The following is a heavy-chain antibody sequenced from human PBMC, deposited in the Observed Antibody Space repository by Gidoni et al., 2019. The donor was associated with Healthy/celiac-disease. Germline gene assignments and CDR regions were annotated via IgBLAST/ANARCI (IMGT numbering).Heavy chain of an antibody. J-gene: IGHJ4*02. CDR2: ISGSGGST. V-gene: IGHV3-23*01. D-gene: IGHD6-13*01. CDR1: GFTFSSYA. CDR3: AKDQGDIAATRH. Sequence: EVQLLESGGGLVQPGGSLIRSCEASGFTFSSYAMSWVRQAPGKGLEWVSAISGSGGSTYYADSVKGRFTISRDNSKNTLYLQMNSLRAEDTAVYYCAKDQGDIAATRHWGQGTLVTVSS.